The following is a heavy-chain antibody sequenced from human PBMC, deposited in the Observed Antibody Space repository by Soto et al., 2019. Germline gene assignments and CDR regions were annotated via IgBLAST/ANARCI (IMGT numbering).Heavy chain of an antibody. Sequence: ASVKVSCKTSGYTFSVFYIHCVRQSPGQWLESMGWIYPDSGGTDYAQKFQGRVTMTRDTSISTAYMELSRLRSDDTAVYYCRVTGVSEVDYWGQGTLVTVSS. CDR3: RVTGVSEVDY. V-gene: IGHV1-2*02. J-gene: IGHJ4*02. CDR1: GYTFSVFY. D-gene: IGHD2-8*01. CDR2: IYPDSGGT.